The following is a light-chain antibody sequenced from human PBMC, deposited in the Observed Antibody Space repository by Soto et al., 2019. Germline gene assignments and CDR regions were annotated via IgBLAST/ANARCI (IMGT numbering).Light chain of an antibody. CDR3: QHHNSYPQT. J-gene: IGKJ1*01. Sequence: DIQMPQSPPTLSASVGDGVPIPCRASQSIRHYLAWYQQMPGKAPKLLIYGASTLQSGVPSRFSGSGSGTEFTLTISSLQPDDFGTYFCQHHNSYPQTFGQGTKVDIK. V-gene: IGKV1-5*01. CDR1: QSIRHY. CDR2: GAS.